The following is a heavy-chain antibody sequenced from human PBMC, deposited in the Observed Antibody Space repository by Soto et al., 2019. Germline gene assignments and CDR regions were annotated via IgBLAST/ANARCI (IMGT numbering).Heavy chain of an antibody. V-gene: IGHV4-59*12. D-gene: IGHD3-10*01. CDR1: GGSFSGYY. Sequence: SETLSLTCAVYGGSFSGYYWSWIRQPPGKGLEWIGYIYYSGSTNYNPSLKSRLTISVDTSKNQFSLKLSSVTAADTAVYYCARGRSLWFGEGDEWFDPWGQGTLVTVSS. CDR3: ARGRSLWFGEGDEWFDP. CDR2: IYYSGST. J-gene: IGHJ5*02.